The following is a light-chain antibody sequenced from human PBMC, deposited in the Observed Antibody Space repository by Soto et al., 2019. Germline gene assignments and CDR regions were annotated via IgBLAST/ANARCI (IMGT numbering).Light chain of an antibody. Sequence: QSALTQPASVSGSPGQSITISCTGTSSDVGSYNLVSWYQQHPGKDPKLMIYEGSKRPSGVSNRFSGSKSGNTASLTISGLQAEDEADYYCCSYAGSSTLKVVFGGGTKVTVL. V-gene: IGLV2-23*01. J-gene: IGLJ2*01. CDR1: SSDVGSYNL. CDR2: EGS. CDR3: CSYAGSSTLKVV.